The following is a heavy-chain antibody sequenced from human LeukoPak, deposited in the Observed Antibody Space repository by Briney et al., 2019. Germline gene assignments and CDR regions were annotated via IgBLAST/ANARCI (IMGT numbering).Heavy chain of an antibody. D-gene: IGHD2-2*01. J-gene: IGHJ3*02. CDR2: INPNSGGT. CDR1: GYTFTGYY. CDR3: ERAKGGTQLPAGSAFYI. Sequence: AAVKVSCKASGYTFTGYYLHWVRQAPAPGLEWMGWINPNSGGTNYAQTFPGRVTMTRARYISTASMELSRLRSGDTAVYDCERAKGGTQLPAGSAFYIWGQGTMVTVSS. V-gene: IGHV1-2*02.